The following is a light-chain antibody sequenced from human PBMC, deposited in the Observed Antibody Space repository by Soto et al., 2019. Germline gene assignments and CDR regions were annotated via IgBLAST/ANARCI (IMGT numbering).Light chain of an antibody. J-gene: IGKJ1*01. V-gene: IGKV1-27*01. Sequence: DIQMTQSPSSLSASVRDRVTITCRASQGISNYLAWYQQKPGKVPKLLIYAASTLQSGVPSLFNGSGSGTDFTLTISSRQPEDVANYYCQKYNSTPWTFGQGTKVEIK. CDR1: QGISNY. CDR2: AAS. CDR3: QKYNSTPWT.